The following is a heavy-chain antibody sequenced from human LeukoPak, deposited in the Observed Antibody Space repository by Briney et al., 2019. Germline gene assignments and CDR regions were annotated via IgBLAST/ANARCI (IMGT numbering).Heavy chain of an antibody. J-gene: IGHJ4*02. V-gene: IGHV3-33*06. Sequence: GGSPRLSCAASGFTFSSYGMHWVRQAPGKGLEWVAVIWYDGSNKYYADSVKGRFTISRDNSKNTLYLQMNSLRAEDTAVYYCAKVLYSSSSGFDYWSQGTLVTVSS. CDR2: IWYDGSNK. CDR1: GFTFSSYG. D-gene: IGHD6-6*01. CDR3: AKVLYSSSSGFDY.